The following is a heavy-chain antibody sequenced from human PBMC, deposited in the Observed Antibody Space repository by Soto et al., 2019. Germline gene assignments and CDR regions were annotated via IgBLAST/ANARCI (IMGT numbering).Heavy chain of an antibody. CDR2: IWYDGSNK. CDR3: ARDAGGYSSSWYVNWFDP. CDR1: GFTFSSYG. D-gene: IGHD6-13*01. Sequence: QVQLVESGGGVVQPGRSLRLSCAASGFTFSSYGMHWVRQAPGKGLEWVAVIWYDGSNKYYADSVKGRFTISRDNSKNTRYLQMNSLRAEDTAVYYCARDAGGYSSSWYVNWFDPWGQGTLVTVSS. V-gene: IGHV3-33*01. J-gene: IGHJ5*02.